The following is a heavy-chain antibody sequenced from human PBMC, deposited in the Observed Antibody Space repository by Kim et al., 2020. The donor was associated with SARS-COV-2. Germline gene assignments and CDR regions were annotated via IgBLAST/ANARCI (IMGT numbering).Heavy chain of an antibody. D-gene: IGHD3-16*01. J-gene: IGHJ6*02. CDR2: IYSGGST. CDR1: GFTVSRNY. V-gene: IGHV3-66*01. CDR3: ARPVMSRDGMDV. Sequence: GGSLRLSCAASGFTVSRNYMSWVRQAPGKGLEWVSVIYSGGSTFYADSVKGRFTISRDNSKNTLYLQMNSLRAEDTAVYYCARPVMSRDGMDVWGQGTTVTVS.